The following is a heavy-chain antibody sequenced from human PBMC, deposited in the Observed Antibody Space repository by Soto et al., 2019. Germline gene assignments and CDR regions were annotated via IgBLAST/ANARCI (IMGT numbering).Heavy chain of an antibody. CDR2: ISYDGSNK. V-gene: IGHV3-30-3*01. Sequence: QVQLVESGGGVAQPGRSLRLSCAASGFTFSSYAMHWVRQAPGKGLEWVAVISYDGSNKYYADSVKGRFTISRDNSKNTLYLQMNSLRAEDTAVYYCARGLPVACCNHYYYYGMDVWGQGTTVTVSS. CDR1: GFTFSSYA. CDR3: ARGLPVACCNHYYYYGMDV. J-gene: IGHJ6*02. D-gene: IGHD2-15*01.